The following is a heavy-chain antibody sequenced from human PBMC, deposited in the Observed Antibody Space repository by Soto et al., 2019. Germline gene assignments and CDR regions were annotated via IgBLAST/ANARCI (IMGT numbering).Heavy chain of an antibody. CDR1: GYTFTSYY. Sequence: ASVKVSCKASGYTFTSYYMHWVRQAPGQGLEWMGIINPSGGSTSYAQKFQGRVTMTRDTSTSTVYMELSSLRSEDTAVYYCARSPKMVRGVIYCDYWGQGTMGTVSS. CDR3: ARSPKMVRGVIYCDY. D-gene: IGHD3-10*01. J-gene: IGHJ4*02. CDR2: INPSGGST. V-gene: IGHV1-46*01.